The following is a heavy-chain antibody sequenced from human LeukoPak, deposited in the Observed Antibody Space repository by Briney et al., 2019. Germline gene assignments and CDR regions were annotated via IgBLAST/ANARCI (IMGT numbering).Heavy chain of an antibody. D-gene: IGHD4-17*01. CDR3: ARESEYATATVDY. CDR2: ISSNGGST. J-gene: IGHJ4*02. Sequence: PGGSLRLSCAASGFTFSSYAMHWVRQAPGKGLEYVSAISSNGGSTYYANSVKGRFTISRDNSKNTLYLQMGSLRAEGMAVYYCARESEYATATVDYWGQGTLVTVSS. V-gene: IGHV3-64*01. CDR1: GFTFSSYA.